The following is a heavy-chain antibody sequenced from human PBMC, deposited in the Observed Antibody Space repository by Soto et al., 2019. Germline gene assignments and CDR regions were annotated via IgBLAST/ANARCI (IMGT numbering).Heavy chain of an antibody. V-gene: IGHV1-69*02. Sequence: VQLVQSGAEVKKPGSSVRVACKASGDIFKRYTISWVRQAPGLGLEWMGRIIPVVGGPNYAEKFRGRVTITADKATTSVYLEVRSLRSDDTATYYCARAEGSGGSWYASRGQGTLVAVSS. CDR1: GDIFKRYT. CDR3: ARAEGSGGSWYAS. J-gene: IGHJ4*02. CDR2: IIPVVGGP. D-gene: IGHD2-15*01.